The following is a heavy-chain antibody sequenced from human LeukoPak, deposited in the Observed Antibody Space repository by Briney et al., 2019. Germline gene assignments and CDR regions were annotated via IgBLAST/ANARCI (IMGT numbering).Heavy chain of an antibody. CDR1: GYSFTSYW. D-gene: IGHD2-2*01. V-gene: IGHV5-51*01. CDR3: ARRDIVVVPAADAFDI. CDR2: IYPGDSDT. J-gene: IGHJ3*02. Sequence: GESLKISCKGSGYSFTSYWIGWVRQMLGKGLEWMGIIYPGDSDTRYSPSFQGQVTISADKSISTAYLQWSSLKASDTAMYYCARRDIVVVPAADAFDIWGQGTMVTVSS.